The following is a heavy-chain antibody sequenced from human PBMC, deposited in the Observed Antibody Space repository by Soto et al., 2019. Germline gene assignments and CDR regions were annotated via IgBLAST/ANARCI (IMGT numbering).Heavy chain of an antibody. Sequence: LRLSCAASGFTVSSNYMSWVRQAPGKGLEWVSVIYSGGSTYYADSVKGRFTISRDNSKNTLYLQMNSLRAEDTAVYYCARDRAKRWLQLDYWGQGTLVTVSS. J-gene: IGHJ4*02. CDR2: IYSGGST. D-gene: IGHD5-12*01. CDR3: ARDRAKRWLQLDY. CDR1: GFTVSSNY. V-gene: IGHV3-53*01.